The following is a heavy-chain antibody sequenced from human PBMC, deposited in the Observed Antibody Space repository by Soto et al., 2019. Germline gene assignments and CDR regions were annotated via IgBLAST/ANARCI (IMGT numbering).Heavy chain of an antibody. Sequence: SETLSLTCTVSGGSINNYYWTWIRQPPGKGLEWIGYVYYTGSTSYNPSLKSRVTISLDTSMNQFSLTLNSVTAADTAMYFCARYSPPKKSYDSNPGWFDPWGQGALVTVSS. CDR3: ARYSPPKKSYDSNPGWFDP. J-gene: IGHJ5*02. CDR2: VYYTGST. CDR1: GGSINNYY. V-gene: IGHV4-59*01. D-gene: IGHD3-22*01.